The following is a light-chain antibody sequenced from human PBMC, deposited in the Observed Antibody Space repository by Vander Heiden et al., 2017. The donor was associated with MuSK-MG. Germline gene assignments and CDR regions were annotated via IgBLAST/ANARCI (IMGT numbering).Light chain of an antibody. J-gene: IGKJ5*01. Sequence: DIQMTQSPSSLSASVGDRVTITCRASQSITGYLNWYQQKAGKAPKLLIFAASNLQSGVPSRFSGNGSGTDFTLTISRLQPEDFATYFCQQSDSPPITFGQGTRLEIK. V-gene: IGKV1-39*01. CDR2: AAS. CDR3: QQSDSPPIT. CDR1: QSITGY.